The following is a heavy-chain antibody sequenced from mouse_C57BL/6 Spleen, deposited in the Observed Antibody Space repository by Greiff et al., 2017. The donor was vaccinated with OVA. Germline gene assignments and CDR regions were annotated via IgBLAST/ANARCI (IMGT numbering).Heavy chain of an antibody. Sequence: QVTLKVSGPGILQPSQTLSLTCSFSGFSLSTSNMGIGWIRQPSGKGLEWLAHIWRNDDKYYNPSLKSRLTISKDTSNNHVFLKITSVNTADTATYYGAQNYGSAYWYFDVWGTGTTVTVSS. CDR1: GFSLSTSNMG. CDR3: AQNYGSAYWYFDV. V-gene: IGHV8-5*01. J-gene: IGHJ1*03. D-gene: IGHD1-1*01. CDR2: IWRNDDK.